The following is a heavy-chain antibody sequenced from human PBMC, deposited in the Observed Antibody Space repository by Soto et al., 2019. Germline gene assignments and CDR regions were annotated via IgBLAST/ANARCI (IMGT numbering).Heavy chain of an antibody. D-gene: IGHD3-22*01. CDR3: ARITDSSGDDAFDI. V-gene: IGHV5-51*01. CDR1: GYKVSTWHNFTSYW. Sequence: LGESLKISCMGSGYKVSTWHNFTSYWVAWVRQMPGEGLEWMGIIYPGDSDTRYSPSFQGQVTISTDKSISTAYLQWSSLKASDTAMYYCARITDSSGDDAFDIWGQGTMVTVSS. J-gene: IGHJ3*02. CDR2: IYPGDSDT.